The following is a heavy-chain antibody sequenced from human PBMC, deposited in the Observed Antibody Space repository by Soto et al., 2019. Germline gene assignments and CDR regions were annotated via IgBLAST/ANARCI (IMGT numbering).Heavy chain of an antibody. V-gene: IGHV1-18*01. CDR2: ISAYNGNT. J-gene: IGHJ3*02. CDR1: GYTFSNYG. D-gene: IGHD2-2*01. Sequence: QVQLVQSGAEVKKPGASVKVSCKASGYTFSNYGLSWVRQAPGQGLEWMGWISAYNGNTIYAQKFQGRVTMTTDTSTSTAYMDLRSLKSDDTAVFYCARKYLGAFDIWGQGTLVTVP. CDR3: ARKYLGAFDI.